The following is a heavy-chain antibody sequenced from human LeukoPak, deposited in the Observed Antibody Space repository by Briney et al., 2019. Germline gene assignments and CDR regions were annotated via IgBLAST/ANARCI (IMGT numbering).Heavy chain of an antibody. Sequence: PSETLSLTCTVSGGSISSYYWSWIRQPPGKGLEWIGYIYYSGSTNYNPSLKSRVTISVDTSKNQFSLKLSSVTAADTAVYYCARHGKREYSSSPDYYYYYGMDVWGQGTTVTVSS. D-gene: IGHD6-6*01. CDR2: IYYSGST. V-gene: IGHV4-59*08. J-gene: IGHJ6*02. CDR3: ARHGKREYSSSPDYYYYYGMDV. CDR1: GGSISSYY.